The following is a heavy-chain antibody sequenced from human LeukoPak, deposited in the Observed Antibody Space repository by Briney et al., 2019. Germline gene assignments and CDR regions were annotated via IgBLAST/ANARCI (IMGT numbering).Heavy chain of an antibody. Sequence: GRSLRLSCAASGFTFRSYGMHWVRQAPGKGLEWVAVISYDGSNGYYVDSVKGRFTISRDNSKNTLYLQTDSLRAEDTAVYYCARAPSGYYPYFDYWGQGTLVTVSS. CDR2: ISYDGSNG. CDR3: ARAPSGYYPYFDY. D-gene: IGHD3-22*01. CDR1: GFTFRSYG. J-gene: IGHJ4*02. V-gene: IGHV3-30*03.